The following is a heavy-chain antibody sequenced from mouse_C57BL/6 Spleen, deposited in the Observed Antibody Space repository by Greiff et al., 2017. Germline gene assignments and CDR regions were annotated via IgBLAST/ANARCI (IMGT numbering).Heavy chain of an antibody. V-gene: IGHV3-6*01. CDR2: ISYDGSN. CDR3: ARESSSYHWDFDV. CDR1: GYSITSGYY. D-gene: IGHD1-1*01. J-gene: IGHJ1*03. Sequence: EVQLQESGPGLVKPSQSLSLTCSVTGYSITSGYYWNWIRQFPGNKLEWMGYISYDGSNNYNPSLKNRISITRDTSKNQFFLKLNSVTTEDTATYYCARESSSYHWDFDVWGTGTTVTVSS.